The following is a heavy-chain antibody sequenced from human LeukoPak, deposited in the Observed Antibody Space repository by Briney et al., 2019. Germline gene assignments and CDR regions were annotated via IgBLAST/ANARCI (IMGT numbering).Heavy chain of an antibody. D-gene: IGHD3-3*02. CDR2: ISYDGSNK. Sequence: GRSLRLSCAASGFTFSSYGMHWVRQAPGKGLEWVAVISYDGSNKYYADSVKGRFTISRDNSKNTLYLQMNSLRAEDTAVYYCATISQDAFDIWGQGTMVTVSS. J-gene: IGHJ3*02. CDR1: GFTFSSYG. V-gene: IGHV3-30*03. CDR3: ATISQDAFDI.